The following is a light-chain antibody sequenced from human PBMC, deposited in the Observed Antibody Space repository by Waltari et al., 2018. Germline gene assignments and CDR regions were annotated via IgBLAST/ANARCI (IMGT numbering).Light chain of an antibody. CDR3: SSQSIDDVLI. V-gene: IGLV2-14*03. CDR1: SSDVGRHDS. J-gene: IGLJ2*01. Sequence: QSALTQPASVCGSPGQSITISCPGRSSDVGRHDSVSWYQDHPGQAPKVIIFDVNNRPSGVSDRFSASKSGNTASLTISGLQAEDEATYYCSSQSIDDVLIFGGGTKLTVL. CDR2: DVN.